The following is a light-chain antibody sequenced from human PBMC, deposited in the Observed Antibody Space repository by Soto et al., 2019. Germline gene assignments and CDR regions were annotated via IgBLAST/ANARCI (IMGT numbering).Light chain of an antibody. J-gene: IGKJ2*01. CDR1: QSISTW. Sequence: DIQMTHSPSTLSASVGDGVTITCRASQSISTWLAWYQQKPGKAPKLLIYDASTLESGVPSRFSGSGSGTEFTLTISSLQPDDFATYYCQQYSIYWNTFGQGTKLEIK. CDR2: DAS. V-gene: IGKV1-5*01. CDR3: QQYSIYWNT.